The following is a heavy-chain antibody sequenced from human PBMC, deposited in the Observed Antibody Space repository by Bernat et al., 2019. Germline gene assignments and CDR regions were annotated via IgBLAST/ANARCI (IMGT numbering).Heavy chain of an antibody. J-gene: IGHJ3*02. CDR1: GFTFTSYW. CDR2: FNSDGRST. D-gene: IGHD5-18*01. Sequence: EVQLVESGGGLVQPGGSLRLSCAASGFTFTSYWMHWVRQAPGQGLVWVSRFNSDGRSTTYADSVKGRFTISRDNAKNTVYLQMNSLRAEDTAVYYCARDTTWIPHDAFDIWGQGTVVTVSS. V-gene: IGHV3-74*01. CDR3: ARDTTWIPHDAFDI.